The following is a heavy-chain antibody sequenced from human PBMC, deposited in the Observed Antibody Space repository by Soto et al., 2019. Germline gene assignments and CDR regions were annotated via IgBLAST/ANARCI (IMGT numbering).Heavy chain of an antibody. J-gene: IGHJ6*02. CDR3: ARDGGSGCPSPGDGSYYYGMDV. V-gene: IGHV3-72*01. D-gene: IGHD3-10*01. CDR2: TRNKANSYTT. CDR1: GFTFSDHY. Sequence: GGSLRLSCAASGFTFSDHYMDWVRQAPWKGLEWVGRTRNKANSYTTEYAASVKGRFTISRDDSKNSLYLQMNSLKTEDTAVYYCARDGGSGCPSPGDGSYYYGMDVWGQGTTVTVSS.